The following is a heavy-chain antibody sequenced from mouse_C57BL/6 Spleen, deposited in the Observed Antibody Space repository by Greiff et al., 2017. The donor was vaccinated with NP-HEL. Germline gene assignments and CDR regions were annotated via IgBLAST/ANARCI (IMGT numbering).Heavy chain of an antibody. D-gene: IGHD1-1*01. V-gene: IGHV3-6*01. CDR3: AGRSSSSWYFDG. J-gene: IGHJ1*03. CDR2: ISYDGSN. Sequence: ESGPGLVKPSQSLSLTCSVTGYSITSGYYWNWIRQFPGNKLEWMGYISYDGSNNYNPSLKNRISITRDTSKTQFFLKLNTVTTEDTATYDCAGRSSSSWYFDGWGTGTTVTVSS. CDR1: GYSITSGYY.